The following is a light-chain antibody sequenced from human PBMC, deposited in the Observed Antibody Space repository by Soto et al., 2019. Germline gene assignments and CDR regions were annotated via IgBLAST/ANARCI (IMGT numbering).Light chain of an antibody. CDR3: QQGHNWPLT. CDR2: GAS. Sequence: EIVMTQSPATLSLSPGERAALSCRASQSINSELAWYQQKPGQPPRLLIYGASTMATGVPARFTGSESGSEFTLTISGLQSEDFAVYYCQQGHNWPLTFGQGTSLEI. J-gene: IGKJ2*01. V-gene: IGKV3-15*01. CDR1: QSINSE.